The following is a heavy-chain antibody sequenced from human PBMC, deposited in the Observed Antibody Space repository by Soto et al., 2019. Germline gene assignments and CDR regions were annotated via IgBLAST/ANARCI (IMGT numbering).Heavy chain of an antibody. D-gene: IGHD5-18*01. Sequence: QVQLVQSGAEVKKPGASVKVSCKASGYTFTGYYMHWVRQAPGQGLEWMGWINPNSGGTNYAQKVQGWVTMTRDTSISTAYMELSRLRSDDTAVYYCARDMDTAMYYFDYWGQGTLVTVSS. V-gene: IGHV1-2*04. CDR1: GYTFTGYY. CDR3: ARDMDTAMYYFDY. CDR2: INPNSGGT. J-gene: IGHJ4*02.